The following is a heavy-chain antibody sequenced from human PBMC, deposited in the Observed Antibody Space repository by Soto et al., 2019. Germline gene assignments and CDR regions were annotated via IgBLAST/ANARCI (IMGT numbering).Heavy chain of an antibody. J-gene: IGHJ6*02. Sequence: HPGGSLRLSCAASGFTFSSYAMSWVRQAPGKGLGWVSAISGSGGSTYYADSVKGRLTISRDNSKNTLYLQMNSLRAEDTAVYYCAKGVQLWLPGYYYGMDVWGQGTTVTVSS. CDR3: AKGVQLWLPGYYYGMDV. CDR1: GFTFSSYA. CDR2: ISGSGGST. D-gene: IGHD5-18*01. V-gene: IGHV3-23*01.